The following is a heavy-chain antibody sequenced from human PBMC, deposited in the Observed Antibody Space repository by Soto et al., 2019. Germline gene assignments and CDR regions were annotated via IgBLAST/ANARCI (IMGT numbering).Heavy chain of an antibody. CDR2: INKNGFTI. CDR3: ARGAVTGTSLFDY. J-gene: IGHJ4*02. CDR1: GFTLTTYS. D-gene: IGHD6-19*01. V-gene: IGHV3-48*02. Sequence: VGSLRLSCAVSGFTLTTYSMNWVRHAPGKGLEWISFINKNGFTIYYADSVKGRFTISRDYAKNSLYLQMDSLRHEDTAVYYCARGAVTGTSLFDYWGLGTLVTVSS.